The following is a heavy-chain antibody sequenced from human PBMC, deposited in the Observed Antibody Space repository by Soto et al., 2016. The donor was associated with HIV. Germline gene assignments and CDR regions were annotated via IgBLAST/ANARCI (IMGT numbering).Heavy chain of an antibody. D-gene: IGHD1-1*01. V-gene: IGHV3-23*01. CDR2: ISSSGGST. CDR3: AKDGSSGNEPYYFDY. J-gene: IGHJ4*02. Sequence: EVQLLESGGGLVQPGGSLRLSCAASGFTFNSYALSWVRRAPGKGLEWVSGISSSGGSTYYADSVKGRFTISRDNSKNTLYLQMNSLRAEDTAVYYCAKDGSSGNEPYYFDYWGQGTLVIVSS. CDR1: GFTFNSYA.